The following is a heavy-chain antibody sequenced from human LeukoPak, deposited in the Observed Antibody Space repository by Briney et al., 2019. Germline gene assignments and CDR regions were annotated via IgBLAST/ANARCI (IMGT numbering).Heavy chain of an antibody. CDR3: AKVDIVVVPAAMRGYSSSWYARYFDY. V-gene: IGHV3-23*01. J-gene: IGHJ4*02. CDR1: GFTFRSHA. CDR2: IYENGGTT. D-gene: IGHD2-2*03. Sequence: GGSLRLSCVGSGFTFRSHAMSWVRQAPEKGLEFVSGIYENGGTTYYADSVKGRFTISRDNSKNTLYLQMNSLRAEDTAVYYCAKVDIVVVPAAMRGYSSSWYARYFDYWGQGTLVTVSS.